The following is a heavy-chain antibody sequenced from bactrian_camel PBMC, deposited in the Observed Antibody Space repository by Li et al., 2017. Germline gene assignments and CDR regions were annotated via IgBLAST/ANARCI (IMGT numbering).Heavy chain of an antibody. Sequence: VQLVESGGGSVQAGGSLTLSCAATGYHYNNYCMGWFRQAPGKEREGVALLYTGGGTERYTDPVKGRFTLPQDDAKTTVYLQMNSLKPEDTAIYYCAATRRSTRLCMHRARDMDYWGKGTQVTVS. CDR1: GYHYNNYC. CDR2: LYTGGGTE. D-gene: IGHD4*01. J-gene: IGHJ7*01. V-gene: IGHV3S40*01.